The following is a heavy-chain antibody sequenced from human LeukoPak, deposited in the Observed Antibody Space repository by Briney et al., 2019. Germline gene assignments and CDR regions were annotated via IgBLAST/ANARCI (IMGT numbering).Heavy chain of an antibody. CDR3: ASDKFTTYYYGSGSYPLFFFDY. D-gene: IGHD3-10*01. CDR2: IIPIFGTA. CDR1: GGTFSSYA. Sequence: GASVKVSCKASGGTFSSYAISWVRQAPGQRLEWMGGIIPIFGTANYAQKFQGRVTITADESTSTAYMELSSLRSEDTAVYYCASDKFTTYYYGSGSYPLFFFDYWGQGTLVTVSS. J-gene: IGHJ4*02. V-gene: IGHV1-69*13.